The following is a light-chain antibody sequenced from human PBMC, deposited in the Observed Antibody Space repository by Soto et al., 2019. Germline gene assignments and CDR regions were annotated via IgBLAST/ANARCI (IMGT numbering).Light chain of an antibody. J-gene: IGKJ1*01. CDR3: LQTTQFPWT. CDR2: EVF. V-gene: IGKV2D-29*01. CDR1: QSLLNSGGKTY. Sequence: DIVMPQSPLSLSVTPGQPASISCKSSQSLLNSGGKTYFYWYLQKPGQPPQLLIYEVFNRFSGVPDRVSGSGSGTDFTLHISRVEAEDVGFYYCLQTTQFPWTFGQGTKVEIK.